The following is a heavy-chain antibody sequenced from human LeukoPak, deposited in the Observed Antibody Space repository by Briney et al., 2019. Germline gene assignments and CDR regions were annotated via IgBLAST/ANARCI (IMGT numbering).Heavy chain of an antibody. CDR2: ISGSGGST. J-gene: IGHJ6*02. V-gene: IGHV3-23*01. Sequence: PGGSLRLSCAASGFTFSSYAMSWVRQAPGKGLEWVSAISGSGGSTYYADSVKGRFTISRDNSKNTLYLQMNSLRAEDTAVYYCAQGYSGRPSNYYYYGMDVWGQGTTVTVSS. CDR1: GFTFSSYA. D-gene: IGHD1-26*01. CDR3: AQGYSGRPSNYYYYGMDV.